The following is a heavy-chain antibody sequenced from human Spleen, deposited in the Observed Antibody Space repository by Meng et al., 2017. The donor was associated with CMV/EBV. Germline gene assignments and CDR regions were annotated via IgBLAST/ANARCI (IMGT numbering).Heavy chain of an antibody. J-gene: IGHJ6*02. Sequence: GGSLRLSCAASGFTFSDYYMSWIRQAPGKGLEWVSYISSSGNTIYYADSVKGRFTISRDNAKNSLYLQMNSLRAEDTAVYYCARDRYCSSTSCYSYYYYGMDVWGQGTTVTVSS. CDR1: GFTFSDYY. V-gene: IGHV3-11*04. D-gene: IGHD2-2*01. CDR2: ISSSGNTI. CDR3: ARDRYCSSTSCYSYYYYGMDV.